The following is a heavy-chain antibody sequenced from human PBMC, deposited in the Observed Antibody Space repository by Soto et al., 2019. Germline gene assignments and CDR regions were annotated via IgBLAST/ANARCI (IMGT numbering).Heavy chain of an antibody. CDR2: IIPIFGTA. Sequence: QVQLVQSGAEVKKPGSSVKVSCKASGGTFSSYAISWVRQAPGQGLEWMGGIIPIFGTANYAQKFQGRVTITADESTSTDYMELSSLRSEDTAVYYCGPATPEVYYYYGMDVWGQGTTVTVSS. D-gene: IGHD2-15*01. CDR1: GGTFSSYA. CDR3: GPATPEVYYYYGMDV. V-gene: IGHV1-69*01. J-gene: IGHJ6*02.